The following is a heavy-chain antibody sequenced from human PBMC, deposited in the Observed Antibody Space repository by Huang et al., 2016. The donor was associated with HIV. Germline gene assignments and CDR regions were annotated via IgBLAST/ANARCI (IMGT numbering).Heavy chain of an antibody. CDR3: ARGGLRWPAPFDF. V-gene: IGHV1-2*02. D-gene: IGHD4-17*01. Sequence: QVQLVQSGAEAKKPGASVRVSCKTAGYTFSDYYVHGVRQAPGQGLQWMGWINPNTAGTNYAQRFQGRLTVTRDRSITTAYMDLTWLTSDDTAVYYCARGGLRWPAPFDFWGQGTLVTVSS. CDR2: INPNTAGT. CDR1: GYTFSDYY. J-gene: IGHJ4*02.